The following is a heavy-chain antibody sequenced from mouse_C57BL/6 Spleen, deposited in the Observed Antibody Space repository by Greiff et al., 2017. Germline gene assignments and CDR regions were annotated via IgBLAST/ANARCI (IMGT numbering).Heavy chain of an antibody. D-gene: IGHD1-1*01. J-gene: IGHJ3*01. V-gene: IGHV1-42*01. CDR3: ARDHGSSYGGFAY. Sequence: EVNLVESGPELVKPGASVKISCKASGYSFTGYYMNWVKQSPEKSLEWIGEINPGTGGTTYNQKFKAKATLTVDKSSSTAYMQLKSLTSEDSAVYYCARDHGSSYGGFAYWGQGTLVTVSA. CDR2: INPGTGGT. CDR1: GYSFTGYY.